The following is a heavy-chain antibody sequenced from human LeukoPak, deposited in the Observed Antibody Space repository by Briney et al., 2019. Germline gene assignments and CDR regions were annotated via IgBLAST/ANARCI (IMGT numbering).Heavy chain of an antibody. CDR2: ISSSSSYI. V-gene: IGHV3-21*01. CDR1: GFTFSSYS. CDR3: ASGPGYSYGLYYYYYMDV. Sequence: GSLRLSCAASGFTFSSYSINWVRQAPGKGLEWVSSISSSSSYIYYADSVKGRFTISRDNAKNSLHLQMNSLRAEDTAVYYCASGPGYSYGLYYYYYMDVWGKGTTVTVSS. D-gene: IGHD5-18*01. J-gene: IGHJ6*03.